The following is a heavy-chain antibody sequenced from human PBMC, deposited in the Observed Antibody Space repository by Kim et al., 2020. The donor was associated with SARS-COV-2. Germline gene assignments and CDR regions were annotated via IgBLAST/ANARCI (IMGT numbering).Heavy chain of an antibody. V-gene: IGHV4-39*01. CDR1: GGSTNNGDYY. CDR2: MFYSGSP. D-gene: IGHD1-1*01. J-gene: IGHJ4*02. Sequence: SETLSLTCTVSGGSTNNGDYYWDWIRQPPGKGLEWIGSMFYSGSPYYNPSLKSRVTMSVDKIKNRFSLRLTSMTAADTAVYYCAARKTYTSPDFDFWGQG. CDR3: AARKTYTSPDFDF.